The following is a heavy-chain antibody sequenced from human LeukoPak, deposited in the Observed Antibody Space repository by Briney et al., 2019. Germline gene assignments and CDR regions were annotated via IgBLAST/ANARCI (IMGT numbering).Heavy chain of an antibody. V-gene: IGHV3-30*03. CDR3: ASLWGYCSGGSCYS. D-gene: IGHD2-15*01. CDR1: GFTFSSYG. Sequence: GGSLRLSCAASGFTFSSYGMHWVRQAPGKGLEWVAVISYDGSNKYYADSVKGRFTISRDNSKNTLYLQMNSLRAEDTAVYYCASLWGYCSGGSCYSWGQGTLVTVSS. J-gene: IGHJ4*02. CDR2: ISYDGSNK.